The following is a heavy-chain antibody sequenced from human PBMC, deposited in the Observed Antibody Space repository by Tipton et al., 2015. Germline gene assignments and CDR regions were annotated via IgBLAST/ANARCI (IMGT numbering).Heavy chain of an antibody. V-gene: IGHV6-1*01. Sequence: GLVKPSQTLSLTCAISGDSVSSNSAAWNWIRQSPSRGLEWLGNTLYRSKWYSDYAVSVKSRITINSDTSKNQFSLQLNSVTPEDTAVYYWGRTYDFTAYSPVGCWGQGTLVTVSS. CDR1: GDSVSSNSAA. CDR3: GRTYDFTAYSPVGC. J-gene: IGHJ4*02. D-gene: IGHD3-3*01. CDR2: TLYRSKWYS.